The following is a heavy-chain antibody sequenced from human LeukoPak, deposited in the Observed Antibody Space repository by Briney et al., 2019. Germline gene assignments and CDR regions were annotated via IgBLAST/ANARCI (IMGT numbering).Heavy chain of an antibody. CDR3: ARVLGLRGNYFDY. CDR2: ISSSSSYT. J-gene: IGHJ4*02. CDR1: EFTFSDYY. Sequence: GGSLRLSCAASEFTFSDYYMNWVRQAPGKGLEWVSYISSSSSYTNYADSVKGRFTISRDNAKNSLYLQMNSLRAEDTAVYYCARVLGLRGNYFDYWGQGTLVTVSS. V-gene: IGHV3-11*06. D-gene: IGHD5/OR15-5a*01.